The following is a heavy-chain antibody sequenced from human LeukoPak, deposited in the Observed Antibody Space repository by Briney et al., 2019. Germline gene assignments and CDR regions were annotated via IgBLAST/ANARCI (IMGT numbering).Heavy chain of an antibody. CDR2: IYSGGST. J-gene: IGHJ4*02. CDR1: GFTVSSNY. CDR3: ARGPYDTSGYSKALDY. V-gene: IGHV3-53*01. D-gene: IGHD3-22*01. Sequence: GGSLRLSCAASGFTVSSNYMSWVRQAPGKGLEWVSIIYSGGSTYHADSVKGRFTFSRDNSKNTLYLQMDSLRAEDTAVYYCARGPYDTSGYSKALDYWGQGTLVTASS.